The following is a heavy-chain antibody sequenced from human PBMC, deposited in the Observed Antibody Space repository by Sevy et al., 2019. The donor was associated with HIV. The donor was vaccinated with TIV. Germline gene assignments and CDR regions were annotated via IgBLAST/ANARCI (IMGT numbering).Heavy chain of an antibody. J-gene: IGHJ3*02. Sequence: GGSLRLSCAASGFTSSSYSMNWVRQAPGKGLEWVSSISSSSSYIYYADSVKGRFTISRDNAKNSLYLQMNSLRAEDTAVYYCATTYYYDSSGPGGAFDIWGQGTMVTVSS. V-gene: IGHV3-21*01. CDR3: ATTYYYDSSGPGGAFDI. D-gene: IGHD3-22*01. CDR2: ISSSSSYI. CDR1: GFTSSSYS.